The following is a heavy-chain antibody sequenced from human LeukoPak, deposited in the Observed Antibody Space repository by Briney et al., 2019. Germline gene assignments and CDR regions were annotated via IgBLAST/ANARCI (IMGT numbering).Heavy chain of an antibody. V-gene: IGHV1-3*01. D-gene: IGHD2-2*01. Sequence: GASVTVSFKASGYAFTIYAMHWVRQAPGQRLEWMGWINAGNGNTKYSQKFQGRVTITRDTSASTAYMELSSLRSEDTAVYYCARDRIVVVPAARERGWFDPWGQGTLVTVSS. CDR2: INAGNGNT. CDR3: ARDRIVVVPAARERGWFDP. CDR1: GYAFTIYA. J-gene: IGHJ5*02.